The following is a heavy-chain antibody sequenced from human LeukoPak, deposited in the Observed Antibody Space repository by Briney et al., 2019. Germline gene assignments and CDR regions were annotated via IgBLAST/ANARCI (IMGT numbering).Heavy chain of an antibody. J-gene: IGHJ5*02. CDR2: IKGDESEK. CDR3: ARGHNGDYA. Sequence: HPGGSLRLSCAASGFTFNSYWMNWVRQAPGKGLEWVANIKGDESEKYYVDSVKGRFTISRDNARNSLYLQMNSLRAEDTAVYYCARGHNGDYAWGQGTLATVS. D-gene: IGHD4-17*01. CDR1: GFTFNSYW. V-gene: IGHV3-7*01.